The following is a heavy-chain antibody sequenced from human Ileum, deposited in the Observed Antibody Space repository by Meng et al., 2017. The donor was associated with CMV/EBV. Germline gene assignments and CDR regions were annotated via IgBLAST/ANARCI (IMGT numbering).Heavy chain of an antibody. CDR2: ISFDGSST. Sequence: MRLVESGGGLVQPGGSLRLSCAASGFTLSNYWMQWVRQAPGKGLVWVASISFDGSSTNYADSVKGRFTMSRDNAKNTMYLQMNSVRVDDTAMYYCARTNNADYWGQGTLVTVSS. CDR1: GFTLSNYW. CDR3: ARTNNADY. D-gene: IGHD1-14*01. J-gene: IGHJ4*02. V-gene: IGHV3-74*01.